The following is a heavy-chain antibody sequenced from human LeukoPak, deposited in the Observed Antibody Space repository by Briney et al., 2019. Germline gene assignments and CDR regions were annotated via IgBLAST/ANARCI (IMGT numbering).Heavy chain of an antibody. D-gene: IGHD6-19*01. V-gene: IGHV3-21*01. CDR1: GFTFSSYN. CDR3: ARGLDGAFDI. CDR2: ISSSSSYI. J-gene: IGHJ3*02. Sequence: PGGSLRLSCAASGFTFSSYNMNWVRQAPGKGLEWVSSISSSSSYIYYADSVKGRFTISRDNAKNSLYLQMNSLRAEDTAVYYCARGLDGAFDIWGQGTMVTVSS.